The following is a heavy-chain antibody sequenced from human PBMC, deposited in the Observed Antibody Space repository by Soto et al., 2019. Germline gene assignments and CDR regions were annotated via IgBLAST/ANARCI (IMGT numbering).Heavy chain of an antibody. CDR1: GYTLTELS. Sequence: ASVKVSCKVSGYTLTELSMHWVRQAPGKGLEWMGGFDPEDGETIYAQKFQGRVTMTEDTSTDTAYMELSSLRSEDTAVYYCATAGDIVAFHGFHDAFDIWGQGTMVTVSS. V-gene: IGHV1-24*01. CDR2: FDPEDGET. CDR3: ATAGDIVAFHGFHDAFDI. D-gene: IGHD5-12*01. J-gene: IGHJ3*02.